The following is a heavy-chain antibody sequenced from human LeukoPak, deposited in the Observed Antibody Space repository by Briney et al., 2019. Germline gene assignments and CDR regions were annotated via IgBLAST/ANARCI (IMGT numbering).Heavy chain of an antibody. CDR2: INARGDT. CDR3: ARGQVPAARGYNWFDP. J-gene: IGHJ5*02. D-gene: IGHD2-2*01. Sequence: SETLSLTCAVYGWSFNDYYWNWVRQAPGKGLEWIGEINARGDTNYNPSLKSRVTISVDSSKNQFPLTLTSMIAADTAIYYCARGQVPAARGYNWFDPWGQGTLVTVSS. CDR1: GWSFNDYY. V-gene: IGHV4-34*01.